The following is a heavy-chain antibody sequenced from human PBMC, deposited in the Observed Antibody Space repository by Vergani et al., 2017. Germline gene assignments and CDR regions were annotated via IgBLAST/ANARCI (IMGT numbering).Heavy chain of an antibody. CDR2: IYHSGST. D-gene: IGHD4-17*01. Sequence: QVQLPESGPGLVKPSGTLSLTCAVSGGSISSSNWWSWVRQPPGKGLEWIGEIYHSGSTNYNPSLKSRVTISVDKSTNQFSLKLSSVTAADTAVYYCARDRRNGDYGSGWDFDYWGQGTLVTVSS. V-gene: IGHV4-4*02. CDR3: ARDRRNGDYGSGWDFDY. J-gene: IGHJ4*02. CDR1: GGSISSSNW.